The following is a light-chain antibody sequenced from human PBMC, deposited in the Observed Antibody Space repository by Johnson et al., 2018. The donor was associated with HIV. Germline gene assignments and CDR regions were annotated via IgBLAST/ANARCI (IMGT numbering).Light chain of an antibody. Sequence: QSVLTQPPSVSAAPGQEVTISCSGSSSNIGNTYVSWYQQLPGTAPKLLIYENSKRPSGIPDRFSGSKSGTSATLGITGLQTGDEADYYCGTWDSSLTTSYVFGTGTKVIVV. V-gene: IGLV1-51*02. CDR2: ENS. J-gene: IGLJ1*01. CDR1: SSNIGNTY. CDR3: GTWDSSLTTSYV.